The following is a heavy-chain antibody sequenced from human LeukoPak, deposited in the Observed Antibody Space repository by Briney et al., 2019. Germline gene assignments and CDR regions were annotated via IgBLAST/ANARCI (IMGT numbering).Heavy chain of an antibody. CDR3: AKDQNCYDKPADH. CDR1: GFPFSSCA. V-gene: IGHV3-23*01. J-gene: IGHJ5*02. D-gene: IGHD3-16*01. Sequence: AGGSLRLSCAASGFPFSSCAMSWVRQPPAKGLEWVSAISGSGYGTYYADSVEGRFTISRDNSKNTLFLQMNSLRAEDTAVYYCAKDQNCYDKPADHWGQGTLVTVSS. CDR2: ISGSGYGT.